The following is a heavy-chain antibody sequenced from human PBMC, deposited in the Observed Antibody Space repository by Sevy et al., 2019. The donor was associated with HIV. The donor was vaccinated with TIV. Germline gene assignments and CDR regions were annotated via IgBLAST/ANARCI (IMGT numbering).Heavy chain of an antibody. D-gene: IGHD1-26*01. CDR2: IAYDGGNK. CDR1: GFSFNKYG. Sequence: GGSLRLSCAASGFSFNKYGMHWVRQAPGEGLEWVAVIAYDGGNKYYTDSVKGRFTISRDNSKNTLYLQMNSLRAEDTAVYYCAKIPAGGSYFSYFDSWVQGTLVTVSS. V-gene: IGHV3-30*18. J-gene: IGHJ4*02. CDR3: AKIPAGGSYFSYFDS.